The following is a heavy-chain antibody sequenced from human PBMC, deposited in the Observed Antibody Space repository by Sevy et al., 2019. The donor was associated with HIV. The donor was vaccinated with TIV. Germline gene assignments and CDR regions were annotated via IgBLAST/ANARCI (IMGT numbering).Heavy chain of an antibody. CDR2: ISYDGSNK. J-gene: IGHJ6*02. CDR3: AKDFTGFYGMDV. CDR1: GLTLSSCG. Sequence: GGSLRLSCAVSGLTLSSCGMHWVRQAPGKGLEWVAVISYDGSNKYYAKSVKGRFTISRDNSKNTLYLQMNSLRAEDTAVYYCAKDFTGFYGMDVWGQGTTVTVSS. V-gene: IGHV3-30*18. D-gene: IGHD3-9*01.